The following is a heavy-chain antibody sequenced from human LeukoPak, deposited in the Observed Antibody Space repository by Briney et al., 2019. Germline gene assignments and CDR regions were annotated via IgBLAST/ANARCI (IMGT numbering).Heavy chain of an antibody. Sequence: SETLSLTCTVPGGSISSYYWSWIRQPPGKGLGWIGYVYYSGSTNDNPSLKSRVTISVDTSKNQFSLKLSSVTAADTAVYYCARGGSLNPYNWFDPWGQGTLVTVSS. CDR3: ARGGSLNPYNWFDP. V-gene: IGHV4-59*01. D-gene: IGHD6-13*01. CDR2: VYYSGST. J-gene: IGHJ5*02. CDR1: GGSISSYY.